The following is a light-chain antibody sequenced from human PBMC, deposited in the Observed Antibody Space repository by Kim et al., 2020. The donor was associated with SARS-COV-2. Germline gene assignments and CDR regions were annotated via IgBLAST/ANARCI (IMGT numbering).Light chain of an antibody. CDR3: LQHHSYPWT. Sequence: DIQMTQSPSSLSASLGDRVTITCRASQGIGNDLAWYQQKPGKAPKQLIYTASTLESGVPSGFSGSGSGTDFTLTITNLQPADFATYYCLQHHSYPWTFGQGTKVEIK. CDR2: TAS. V-gene: IGKV1-17*02. CDR1: QGIGND. J-gene: IGKJ1*01.